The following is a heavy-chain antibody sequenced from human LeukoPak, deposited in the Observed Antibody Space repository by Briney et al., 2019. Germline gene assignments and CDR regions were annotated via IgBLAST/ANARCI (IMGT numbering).Heavy chain of an antibody. J-gene: IGHJ3*02. Sequence: SETLSLTCTVSGGSISSGSYYWSWIRQPAGKGLEWIGRIYTSGSTNYNPSPKSRVTISVDTSKNQFSLKLSSVTAADTAVYYCARLAVRGVRDDAFDIWGQGTMVTVSS. CDR3: ARLAVRGVRDDAFDI. D-gene: IGHD3-10*01. CDR2: IYTSGST. CDR1: GGSISSGSYY. V-gene: IGHV4-61*02.